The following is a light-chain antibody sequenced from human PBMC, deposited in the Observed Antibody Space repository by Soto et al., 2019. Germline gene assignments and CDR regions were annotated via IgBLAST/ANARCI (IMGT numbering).Light chain of an antibody. CDR1: SSDAGSYNL. CDR3: CSYAGSV. Sequence: QSALTQPASVSGSHGQSITISCTGTSSDAGSYNLVSWYQQHPGKAPKLMIYEGSKRPSGVSNRFSGSKSGNTASLTISGLQAEDEADYYCCSYAGSVFGGGTKLTVL. J-gene: IGLJ2*01. CDR2: EGS. V-gene: IGLV2-23*01.